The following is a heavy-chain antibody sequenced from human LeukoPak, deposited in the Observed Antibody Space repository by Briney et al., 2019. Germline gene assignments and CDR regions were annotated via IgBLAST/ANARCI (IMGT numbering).Heavy chain of an antibody. V-gene: IGHV3-23*01. J-gene: IGHJ4*02. D-gene: IGHD3-10*01. CDR2: ISISGDYT. Sequence: GGSLRLSCAASGFTFSSYAMTWVRQAPGKGLEWVSSISISGDYTYYADSVKGRFTISRDNSKNTLYLQMNSPRAEDTAKYFCAKDSPQDYGSGSHDYWGQGTLVTVSS. CDR3: AKDSPQDYGSGSHDY. CDR1: GFTFSSYA.